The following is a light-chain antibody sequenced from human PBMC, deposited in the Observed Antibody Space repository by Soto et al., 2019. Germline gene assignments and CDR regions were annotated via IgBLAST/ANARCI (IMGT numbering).Light chain of an antibody. J-gene: IGLJ3*02. V-gene: IGLV1-44*01. Sequence: QSVLTQPPSASETPGQRVTISCSGSNSNIGSNAVNWYQQLPGTAPKLLIFEVIDRPSGVSDRFSGSKSGNTASLTISSLQFEDEADYYCCSYTTTYTLVFGGGTKLTVL. CDR1: NSNIGSNA. CDR3: CSYTTTYTLV. CDR2: EVI.